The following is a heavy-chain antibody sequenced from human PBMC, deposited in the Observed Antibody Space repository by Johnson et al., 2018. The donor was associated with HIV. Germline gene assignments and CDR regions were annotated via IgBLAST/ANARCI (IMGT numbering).Heavy chain of an antibody. D-gene: IGHD6-13*01. Sequence: MQLVESGGGVVQPGRSLRLSCAASGFTFSIYAMHWVRQAPGKGLEWVGRTRNKANSYTTEYAASVKGRFTISRDDSKNSLYLQMNSLKTEDTAVYYCAKDLDSGSSWFGAFDIWGQGTRVT. V-gene: IGHV3-72*01. CDR3: AKDLDSGSSWFGAFDI. CDR2: TRNKANSYTT. CDR1: GFTFSIYA. J-gene: IGHJ3*02.